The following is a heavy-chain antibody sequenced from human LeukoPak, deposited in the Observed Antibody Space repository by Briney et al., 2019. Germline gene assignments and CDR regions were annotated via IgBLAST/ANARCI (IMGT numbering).Heavy chain of an antibody. CDR1: GGSVSSGSYY. CDR2: IYYSGST. D-gene: IGHD1-14*01. J-gene: IGHJ4*02. Sequence: PSETLSLTCTVSGGSVSSGSYYWNWIRQPPGKGLEWIGHIYYSGSTDYNPSLKSRVTISADTSKNQFSLKMTSVTAADTAVYYCAREPGETDEGFEYWGQGTLVTVSS. V-gene: IGHV4-61*01. CDR3: AREPGETDEGFEY.